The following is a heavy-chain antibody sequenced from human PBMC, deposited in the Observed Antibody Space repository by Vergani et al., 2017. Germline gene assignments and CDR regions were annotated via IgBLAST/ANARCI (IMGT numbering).Heavy chain of an antibody. J-gene: IGHJ4*02. V-gene: IGHV3-9*01. CDR3: ARDPGSSGWYGDY. CDR1: GITFWKFG. Sequence: EVDLVESGGGLAQPGGSLRLSCEASGITFWKFGMHWVRQGPGKGLEWVSGISWNSGAVDYADSVRGRFTISRDNAKNSLYLQMNSLRAEDTAVYYCARDPGSSGWYGDYWGQGTLVTVSS. D-gene: IGHD6-19*01. CDR2: ISWNSGAV.